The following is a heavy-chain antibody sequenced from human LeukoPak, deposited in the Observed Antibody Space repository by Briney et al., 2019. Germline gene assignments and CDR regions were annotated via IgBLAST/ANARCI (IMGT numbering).Heavy chain of an antibody. CDR1: GGSISSASYY. D-gene: IGHD1-7*01. J-gene: IGHJ4*02. CDR3: ARWGIVELTTPAFVF. CDR2: VYNSGST. V-gene: IGHV4-61*02. Sequence: SETLSLTCSVSGGSISSASYYWSWIRQPAGKGLEWIGRVYNSGSTNYNPSLKSRVTISLDTSKNQFFLNLSSVTAADTAVYYCARWGIVELTTPAFVFWGQGTLVTVSS.